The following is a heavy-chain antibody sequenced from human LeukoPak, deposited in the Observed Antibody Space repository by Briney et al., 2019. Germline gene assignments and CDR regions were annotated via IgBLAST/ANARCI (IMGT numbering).Heavy chain of an antibody. Sequence: RTGGSLRLSCAASGFTFDDYGMSWVRQAPGKGLEWVSGINWNGGSTGYADSVKGRFTISRDNAKNSLYLQMNSLRAEDTALYYCARHLANVRWGVNPRWFDPWGQGTLVTVSS. V-gene: IGHV3-20*04. CDR3: ARHLANVRWGVNPRWFDP. J-gene: IGHJ5*02. D-gene: IGHD3-10*02. CDR1: GFTFDDYG. CDR2: INWNGGST.